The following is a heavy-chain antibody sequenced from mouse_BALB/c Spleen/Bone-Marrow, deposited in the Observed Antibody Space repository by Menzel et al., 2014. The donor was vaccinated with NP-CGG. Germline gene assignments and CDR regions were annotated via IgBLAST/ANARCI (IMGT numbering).Heavy chain of an antibody. CDR3: ARHDGYRTWFAY. CDR2: ISNGGGST. J-gene: IGHJ3*01. V-gene: IGHV5-12*02. Sequence: SGGGLVQPGGSLKLSCATSGFTFSDYYMYWVRQTPEKRLEWVAYISNGGGSTYYPDTVKGRFTISRDNAKNTLYLQMSRLKSEDTAMVYCARHDGYRTWFAYWGQGILVTVSA. CDR1: GFTFSDYY. D-gene: IGHD2-3*01.